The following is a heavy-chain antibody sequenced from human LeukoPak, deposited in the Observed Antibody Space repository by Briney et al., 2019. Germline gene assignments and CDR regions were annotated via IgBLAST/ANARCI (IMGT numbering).Heavy chain of an antibody. D-gene: IGHD3-3*01. Sequence: GGSLRLSCAASGFTFSSFSMIWVRQAPGKGLEWVSSTSSSSAYTFYADSVKGRFTISRDNAKNSLYLQMNSLRAEDTAVYYCARDKMDHVLRFLEWLFNGMDVWGQGTTVTVSS. V-gene: IGHV3-21*01. J-gene: IGHJ6*02. CDR2: TSSSSAYT. CDR3: ARDKMDHVLRFLEWLFNGMDV. CDR1: GFTFSSFS.